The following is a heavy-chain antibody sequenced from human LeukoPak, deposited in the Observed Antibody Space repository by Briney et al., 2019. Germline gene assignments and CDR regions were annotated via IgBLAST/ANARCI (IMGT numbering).Heavy chain of an antibody. CDR1: GFTFSSYA. V-gene: IGHV3-23*01. J-gene: IGHJ4*02. CDR3: AKDGSGYYDYVWGSYRYTRCAY. D-gene: IGHD3-16*02. Sequence: EGSLRLSCAASGFTFSSYAMSWVRQAPGKGLEWVSAISGSGGSTYYADSVKGRFSISRDNSKNTLYLQMNSLRAEDTAVYYCAKDGSGYYDYVWGSYRYTRCAYWGQGTLVTVSS. CDR2: ISGSGGST.